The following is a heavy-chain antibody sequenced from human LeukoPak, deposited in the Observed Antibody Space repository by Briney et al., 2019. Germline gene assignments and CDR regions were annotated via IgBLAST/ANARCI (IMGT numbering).Heavy chain of an antibody. CDR2: ISSDSGTI. D-gene: IGHD2-21*01. J-gene: IGHJ5*02. Sequence: PGGSLRLSCAASGFTFSRKTMNWVRQAPGKGLEWVSYISSDSGTIYYADSVKGRFTISRDNSKNTLYLQMNSLRAEDTAVYYCAKSHKNWFDPWGQGTLVTVSS. CDR1: GFTFSRKT. V-gene: IGHV3-48*01. CDR3: AKSHKNWFDP.